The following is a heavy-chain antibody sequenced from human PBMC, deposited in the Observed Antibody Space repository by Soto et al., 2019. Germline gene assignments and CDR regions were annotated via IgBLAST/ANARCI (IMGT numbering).Heavy chain of an antibody. Sequence: SETLSLTCAVSGYSISTGFNWAWIRQPPGKGLEWIGSIYHSGSTYYNLSLKSRVTISSDASKNQISLKLSSVTAADTALYYCARDWGTGSYQLDSWGQGTLVTVSS. CDR2: IYHSGST. CDR3: ARDWGTGSYQLDS. CDR1: GYSISTGFN. D-gene: IGHD2-2*01. V-gene: IGHV4-38-2*02. J-gene: IGHJ4*02.